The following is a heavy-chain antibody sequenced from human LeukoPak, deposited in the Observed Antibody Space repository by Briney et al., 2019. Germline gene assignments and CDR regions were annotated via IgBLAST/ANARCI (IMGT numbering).Heavy chain of an antibody. J-gene: IGHJ4*02. Sequence: PGGSLRLSCTASGFTFSNFDMGWVRQAPGKGLEWVSAITNRGDGTYFADSVKGRVTISRDNSKDTLYLQLNSLRADATAVYYCAKDARRTSGWYYFDSWGQGTLVTVSS. D-gene: IGHD6-19*01. CDR3: AKDARRTSGWYYFDS. V-gene: IGHV3-23*01. CDR1: GFTFSNFD. CDR2: ITNRGDGT.